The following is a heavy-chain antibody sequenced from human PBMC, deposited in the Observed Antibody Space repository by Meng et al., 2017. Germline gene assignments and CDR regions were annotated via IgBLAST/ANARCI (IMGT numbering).Heavy chain of an antibody. Sequence: SVKVSCKASGGTFSSYAISWVRQAPGQGLEWMGGIIPIFGTANYAQKFQGRVTITTDESTSTAYMELGSLRAEDTAVYYCARVLAAAGSDAFDIWGQGTMVTVSS. J-gene: IGHJ3*02. CDR3: ARVLAAAGSDAFDI. V-gene: IGHV1-69*05. CDR1: GGTFSSYA. CDR2: IIPIFGTA. D-gene: IGHD6-13*01.